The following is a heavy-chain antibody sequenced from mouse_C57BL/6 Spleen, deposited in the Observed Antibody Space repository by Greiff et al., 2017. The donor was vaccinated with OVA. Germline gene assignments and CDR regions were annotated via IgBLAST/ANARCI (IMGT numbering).Heavy chain of an antibody. CDR2: INYDGSST. Sequence: EVQVVESEGGLVQPGSSMKLSCTASGFTFSDYYMAWVRQVPEKGLEWVANINYDGSSTYYLDSLKSRFIISRDNAKNILYLQMSSLKSEDTATYYCARFSNYDDWYFDVWGTGTTVTVSS. CDR1: GFTFSDYY. CDR3: ARFSNYDDWYFDV. J-gene: IGHJ1*03. V-gene: IGHV5-16*01. D-gene: IGHD2-5*01.